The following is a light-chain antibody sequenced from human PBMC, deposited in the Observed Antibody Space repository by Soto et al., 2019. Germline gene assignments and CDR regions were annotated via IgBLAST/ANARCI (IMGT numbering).Light chain of an antibody. J-gene: IGKJ1*01. CDR1: QSIDTW. V-gene: IGKV1-5*01. CDR2: DAS. Sequence: DLQMTQSPSTLSASVGARVTITCRASQSIDTWLAWHQQKPGKAPNLLIYDASSLESGVPSRFIGSGSGTEFTLTISSLQPDDFATYDCQQYNSYWTFGQGTKVDIK. CDR3: QQYNSYWT.